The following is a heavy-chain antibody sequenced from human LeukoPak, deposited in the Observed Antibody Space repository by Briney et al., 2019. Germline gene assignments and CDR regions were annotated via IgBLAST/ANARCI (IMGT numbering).Heavy chain of an antibody. CDR1: GFTFSSFW. J-gene: IGHJ4*02. CDR3: AREETAAAGIY. V-gene: IGHV3-7*01. CDR2: IKQDGSEK. Sequence: SGGALGPSSAASGFTFSSFWVSWVRQAPGKGLGWVANIKQDGSEKYYVDSVRGRFTISRDNAKNSLYLQMNSLRAEDTAVYYCAREETAAAGIYWGQGTLVTVSS. D-gene: IGHD6-13*01.